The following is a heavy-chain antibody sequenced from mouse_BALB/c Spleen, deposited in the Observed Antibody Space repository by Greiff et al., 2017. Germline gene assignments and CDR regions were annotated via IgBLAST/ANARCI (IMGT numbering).Heavy chain of an antibody. D-gene: IGHD2-4*01. CDR2: INPYNDGT. CDR1: GYTFTSYV. J-gene: IGHJ2*01. CDR3: ARGGMITTFFDY. Sequence: EVKVVESGPELVKPGASVKMSCKASGYTFTSYVMHWVKQKPGQGLEWIGYINPYNDGTKYNEKFKGKATLTSDKSSSTAYMELSSLTSEDSAVYYCARGGMITTFFDYWGQGTTLTVSS. V-gene: IGHV1-14*01.